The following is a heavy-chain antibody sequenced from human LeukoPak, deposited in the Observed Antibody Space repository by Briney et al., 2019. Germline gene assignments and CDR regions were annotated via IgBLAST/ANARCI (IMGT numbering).Heavy chain of an antibody. V-gene: IGHV3-48*02. CDR2: ISSSSSTI. J-gene: IGHJ4*02. CDR3: ARGKYYSDY. D-gene: IGHD6-6*01. CDR1: EFTFSSYT. Sequence: GGSLRLSCVASEFTFSSYTMNWVRQAPGKGLEWVSYISSSSSTIYYAVSVKGRFTISRDNAKNSMYLQMNSLRDEDTPVYYCARGKYYSDYWGQGTLVTVSS.